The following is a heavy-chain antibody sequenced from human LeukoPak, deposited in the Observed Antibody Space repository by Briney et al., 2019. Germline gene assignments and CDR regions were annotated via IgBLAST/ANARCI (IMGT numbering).Heavy chain of an antibody. CDR3: SGGGAFDM. CDR1: GFTFTTYW. J-gene: IGHJ3*02. CDR2: IKEDGSEK. V-gene: IGHV3-7*01. D-gene: IGHD6-25*01. Sequence: GGSLRLSCAASGFTFTTYWMNWVRQAPGKGLEWVANIKEDGSEKYYVESVKGRFTISRDNAKNSLSLQMNSLRAEDTALYYCSGGGAFDMWGQGTMVTVSS.